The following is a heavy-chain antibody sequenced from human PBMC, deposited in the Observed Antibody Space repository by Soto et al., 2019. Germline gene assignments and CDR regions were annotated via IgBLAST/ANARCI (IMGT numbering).Heavy chain of an antibody. CDR1: GFTFSSYS. V-gene: IGHV3-48*01. CDR2: ISSSSSTI. CDR3: ARSMDDYYYYGMDV. Sequence: EVQLVESGGGLVQPGGSLRLSCAASGFTFSSYSMNWVRQAPGKGLEWVSYISSSSSTIYYADSVKGRFTISRDNAKNSLYLQMNSLRAEDTAVYYCARSMDDYYYYGMDVWGQGTTVTVSS. D-gene: IGHD3-10*01. J-gene: IGHJ6*02.